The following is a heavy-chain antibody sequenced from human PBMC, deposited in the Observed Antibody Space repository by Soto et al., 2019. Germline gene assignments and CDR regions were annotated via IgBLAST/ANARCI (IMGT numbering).Heavy chain of an antibody. V-gene: IGHV4-59*11. D-gene: IGHD3-3*01. CDR2: IHYSGNT. CDR3: ARVYYDFWRDYYSYYMDG. CDR1: GGSIGSRY. J-gene: IGHJ6*03. Sequence: SETLSLTCTVSGGSIGSRYWSWIRQPPGKELGWIGYIHYSGNTNYNASLKSRVTMSVDTSRNQVSLKLSSVTAADTAVYYCARVYYDFWRDYYSYYMDGGGQG.